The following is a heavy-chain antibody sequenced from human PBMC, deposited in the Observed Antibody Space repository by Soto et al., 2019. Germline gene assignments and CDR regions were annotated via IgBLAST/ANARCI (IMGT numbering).Heavy chain of an antibody. Sequence: PSQTLSPTCAISGDSVSSNSAALNLSMQSPSRGLEWLGRTYYRSKWYNDYAVSVKSRITINPDTSKNQFSLQLNSVTPEDTAVYYCVRRYSGSYDYWGQGTLVTVSS. CDR3: VRRYSGSYDY. D-gene: IGHD1-26*01. CDR2: TYYRSKWYN. V-gene: IGHV6-1*01. CDR1: GDSVSSNSAA. J-gene: IGHJ4*02.